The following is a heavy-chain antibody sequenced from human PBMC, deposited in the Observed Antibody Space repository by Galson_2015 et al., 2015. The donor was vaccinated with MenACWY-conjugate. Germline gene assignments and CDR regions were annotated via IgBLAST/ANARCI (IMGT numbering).Heavy chain of an antibody. CDR1: GFTFSDHY. V-gene: IGHV3-72*01. CDR2: IRNKTIGYTT. D-gene: IGHD2-21*02. J-gene: IGHJ4*02. CDR3: VRRWSKVTPSFDY. Sequence: SLRLSCAASGFTFSDHYMDWVRQAPGKGLEWVARIRNKTIGYTTEYAATVKGRFTISRDDSKKSLYLQMKSLKSEDTAVYYCVRRWSKVTPSFDYWGQGSVVTVSS.